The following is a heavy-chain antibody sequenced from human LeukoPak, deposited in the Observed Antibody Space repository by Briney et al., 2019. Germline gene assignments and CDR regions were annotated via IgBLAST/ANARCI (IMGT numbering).Heavy chain of an antibody. CDR1: GYTFTSYG. V-gene: IGHV1-46*01. CDR3: ARDRVAGKRNWFDP. CDR2: INPSGGST. D-gene: IGHD2-15*01. J-gene: IGHJ5*02. Sequence: ASVKVSCKASGYTFTSYGISWVRQAPGQGLEWMGIINPSGGSTSYAQKFQGRVTMTRDMSTSTVYMELSSLRSEDTAVYYCARDRVAGKRNWFDPWGQGTLVTVSS.